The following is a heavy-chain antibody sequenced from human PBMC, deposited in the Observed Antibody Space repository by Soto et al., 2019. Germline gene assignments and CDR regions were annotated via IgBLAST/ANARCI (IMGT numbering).Heavy chain of an antibody. Sequence: PSETLSLTCTVSGGSISSYYWSWIRQPPGKGLEWIGYIYYSGSTNYNPSIKSRVNISVDTSKNQFSLKLSSVTAADTAVYYCARDPYTAISAFDIWGQGTMVT. CDR1: GGSISSYY. J-gene: IGHJ3*02. D-gene: IGHD5-18*01. CDR3: ARDPYTAISAFDI. CDR2: IYYSGST. V-gene: IGHV4-59*01.